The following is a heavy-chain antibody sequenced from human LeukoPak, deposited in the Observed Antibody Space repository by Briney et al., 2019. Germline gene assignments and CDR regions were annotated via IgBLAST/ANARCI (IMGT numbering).Heavy chain of an antibody. CDR1: GGTFSSYA. J-gene: IGHJ6*03. CDR3: ARSRWAGWSYYYYYMDV. CDR2: IIPIFGTA. D-gene: IGHD2-15*01. Sequence: SVKVSCKASGGTFSSYAISWVRQAPGQGLEWMGGIIPIFGTANYAQKFQGRVTITTDESTSTAYMELSSLRSEDTAVYYCARSRWAGWSYYYYYMDVWGKGTTITVSS. V-gene: IGHV1-69*05.